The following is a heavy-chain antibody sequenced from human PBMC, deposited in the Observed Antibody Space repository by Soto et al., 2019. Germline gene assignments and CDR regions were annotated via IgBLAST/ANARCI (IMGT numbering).Heavy chain of an antibody. CDR1: GGSLSSLY. CDR2: IYYSGST. CDR3: ARRYGASFDY. Sequence: SETLSLTCTGSGGSLSSLYWSLIRQPPGKGLEWIGYIYYSGSTNYNPSLKSRVTISVDTSKNQFSLKLSSVTAADTAVYYCARRYGASFDYWGQGNLVTVS. V-gene: IGHV4-59*11. J-gene: IGHJ4*02. D-gene: IGHD4-17*01.